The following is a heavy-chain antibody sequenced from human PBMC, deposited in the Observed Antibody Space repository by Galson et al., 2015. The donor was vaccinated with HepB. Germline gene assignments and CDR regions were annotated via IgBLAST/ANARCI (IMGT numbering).Heavy chain of an antibody. CDR1: GYTFTSYY. D-gene: IGHD5-18*01. V-gene: IGHV1-46*01. CDR3: ARDVDTAMVPTWGLDY. Sequence: QSGAEVKKPGASVKVSCKASGYTFTSYYMHWVRQAPGQGLEWMGIINPSGGSTSYAQKFQGRVTMTRDTSTSTVYMELSSLRSEDTAVYYCARDVDTAMVPTWGLDYWGQGTLVTVSS. J-gene: IGHJ4*02. CDR2: INPSGGST.